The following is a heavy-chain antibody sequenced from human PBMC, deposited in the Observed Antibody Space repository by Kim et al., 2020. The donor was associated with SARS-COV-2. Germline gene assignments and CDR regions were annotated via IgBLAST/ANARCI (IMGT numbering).Heavy chain of an antibody. Sequence: SETLSLTCAVSGGSISSSNWWSWVRQPPGKGLEWIGEIYHSGSTNYNPSLKSRVTISVDKSKNQFSLKLSSVTAADTAVYYCARRGSGSYYVGVIDYWGQGTLVTVSS. CDR1: GGSISSSNW. CDR3: ARRGSGSYYVGVIDY. D-gene: IGHD1-26*01. CDR2: IYHSGST. J-gene: IGHJ4*02. V-gene: IGHV4-4*02.